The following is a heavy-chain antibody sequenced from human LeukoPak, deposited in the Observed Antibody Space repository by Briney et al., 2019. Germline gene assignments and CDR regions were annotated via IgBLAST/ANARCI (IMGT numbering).Heavy chain of an antibody. CDR1: GGSISSYY. V-gene: IGHV4-59*01. D-gene: IGHD3-22*01. Sequence: SETLSLTCTVSGGSISSYYWSWIRQPPGKGLEWIGYIYYSGSTNYNPSLKSRVTISVDTSKHQFSLKLSSVTAADTAVYYCARSPYYYDSSGSFDYWGQGTLVTVSS. J-gene: IGHJ4*02. CDR3: ARSPYYYDSSGSFDY. CDR2: IYYSGST.